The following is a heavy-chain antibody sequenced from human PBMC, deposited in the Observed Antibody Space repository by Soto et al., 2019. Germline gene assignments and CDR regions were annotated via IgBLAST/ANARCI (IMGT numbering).Heavy chain of an antibody. CDR2: ISAYNGNT. CDR3: AKPENSLSWGNGPDY. CDR1: GYTFTSYG. J-gene: IGHJ4*02. Sequence: ASVKVSCKASGYTFTSYGISWVRQAPGQGLEWMGWISAYNGNTNYAQKLQGRVTMTTDTSTSTAYMELRSLRSDDTAVYYCAKPENSLSWGNGPDYWGQGTLVTVSS. D-gene: IGHD6-6*01. V-gene: IGHV1-18*01.